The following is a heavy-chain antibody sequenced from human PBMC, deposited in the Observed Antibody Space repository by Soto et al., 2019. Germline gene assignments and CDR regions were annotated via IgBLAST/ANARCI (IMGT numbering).Heavy chain of an antibody. CDR2: IAVGSGYT. J-gene: IGHJ4*02. CDR3: AADATAWQQMVPSDY. Sequence: QMQLEQSGPEVKKPGTSVKVSCKASGFTFTSSAFQWVRQARGQRLEWIGWIAVGSGYTNYAQRFQDRVTLTRDMSTATTYMELSRLTSEDTAIHYCAADATAWQQMVPSDYWGQGTLVTVSS. V-gene: IGHV1-58*01. D-gene: IGHD2-8*01. CDR1: GFTFTSSA.